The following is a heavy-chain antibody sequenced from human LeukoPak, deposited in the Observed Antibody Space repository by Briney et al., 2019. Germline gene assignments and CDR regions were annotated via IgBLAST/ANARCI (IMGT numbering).Heavy chain of an antibody. CDR1: GFSITTAGVA. D-gene: IGHD4-17*01. CDR3: AHMSSTVTTGYFDY. J-gene: IGHJ4*02. Sequence: SGPTLVNPTQTLTLTCTFSGFSITTAGVAVGWFRQSPGKALEWLALNYWNDDKRYLSSLNNRLTITNDTSRNQVVLTMTNVNPVDTATYYCAHMSSTVTTGYFDYWGQGTLVTVSS. V-gene: IGHV2-5*01. CDR2: NYWNDDK.